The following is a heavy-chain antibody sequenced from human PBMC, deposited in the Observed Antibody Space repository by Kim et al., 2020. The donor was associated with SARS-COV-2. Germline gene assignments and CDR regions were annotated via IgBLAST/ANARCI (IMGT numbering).Heavy chain of an antibody. CDR3: ARAGSGSYYYGMDV. Sequence: KSYADSVKGRFTISRDNAKNTLYLQMNSLRAEDTAVYYCARAGSGSYYYGMDVWGQGTTVTVSS. V-gene: IGHV3-30*01. CDR2: K. D-gene: IGHD1-26*01. J-gene: IGHJ6*02.